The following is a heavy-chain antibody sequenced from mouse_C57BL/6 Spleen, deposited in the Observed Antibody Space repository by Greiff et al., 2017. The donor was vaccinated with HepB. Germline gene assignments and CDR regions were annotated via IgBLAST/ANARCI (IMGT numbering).Heavy chain of an antibody. CDR2: IRNKANNHAT. Sequence: EVKLMESGGGLVQPGGSMKLSCAASGFTFSDAWMDWVRQSPEKGLEWVAEIRNKANNHATYYAESVKGRFTISRDDSKSSVYLQMNSLRAEDTGINYCTGYYYGSRDYYAMDYWGQGTSVTVSS. V-gene: IGHV6-6*01. D-gene: IGHD1-1*01. J-gene: IGHJ4*01. CDR1: GFTFSDAW. CDR3: TGYYYGSRDYYAMDY.